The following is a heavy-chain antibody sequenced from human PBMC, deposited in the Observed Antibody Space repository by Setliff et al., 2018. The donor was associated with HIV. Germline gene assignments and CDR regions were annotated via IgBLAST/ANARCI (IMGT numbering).Heavy chain of an antibody. Sequence: SETLSLTCTVSGGSISSGDYFLSWIRQAPGKGLEWIGCIYYSGSAYYNPSLKSRVTISVDTSKNQFSLKLSSVTAADTAVYYCARDRENYYDSTGAFDIWGQGTMVTVSS. CDR1: GGSISSGDYF. CDR2: IYYSGSA. CDR3: ARDRENYYDSTGAFDI. V-gene: IGHV4-30-4*08. J-gene: IGHJ3*02. D-gene: IGHD3-22*01.